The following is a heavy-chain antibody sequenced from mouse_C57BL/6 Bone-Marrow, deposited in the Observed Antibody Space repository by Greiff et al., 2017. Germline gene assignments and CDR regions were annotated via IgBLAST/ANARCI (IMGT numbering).Heavy chain of an antibody. D-gene: IGHD1-1*01. J-gene: IGHJ4*01. CDR2: INPNNGGT. Sequence: EVKVVESGPELVKPGASVKIPCKASGYTFTDYNMDWVKQSHGKSLEWIGDINPNNGGTIYNQKFKGKATLTVDKSSSTAYMELRSLTSEDTAVYYCAREAGYYYGSSYGAMDYWGQGTSVTVSS. V-gene: IGHV1-18*01. CDR1: GYTFTDYN. CDR3: AREAGYYYGSSYGAMDY.